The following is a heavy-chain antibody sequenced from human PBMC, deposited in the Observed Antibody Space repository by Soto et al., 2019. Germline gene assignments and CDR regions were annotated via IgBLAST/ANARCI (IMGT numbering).Heavy chain of an antibody. CDR2: IYRTGST. CDR1: GGSFTSNNW. Sequence: SATLSLTCAVSGGSFTSNNWWTWVRQPPGQGLEWIGEIYRTGSTNYNPSLKSRDTISLDKSENQFSLKVTSLTAADTAVYYCASRDPGTSVDYWGQGTLVTVSS. J-gene: IGHJ4*02. CDR3: ASRDPGTSVDY. D-gene: IGHD1-7*01. V-gene: IGHV4-4*02.